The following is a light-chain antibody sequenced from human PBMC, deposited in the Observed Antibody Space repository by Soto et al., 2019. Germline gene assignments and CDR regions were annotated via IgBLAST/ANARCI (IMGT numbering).Light chain of an antibody. V-gene: IGLV1-40*01. CDR1: SYNIGAGYD. CDR2: GNS. CDR3: QSYDSSLSGSV. Sequence: QSVLTQPHSGSGAPGQRVTLSCTGSSYNIGAGYDVHWYQQLPGTAPKLLIYGNSNRPSGVPDRFSGSKSGTSASLAITGLQAEDEADYYCQSYDSSLSGSVFGGGTKLTVL. J-gene: IGLJ2*01.